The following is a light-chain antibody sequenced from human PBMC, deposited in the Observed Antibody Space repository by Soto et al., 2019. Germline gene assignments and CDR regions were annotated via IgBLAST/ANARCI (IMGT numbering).Light chain of an antibody. CDR2: GNS. CDR1: SSNIGAHYD. Sequence: QSVLTQPPSVSGAPGQRVTISCTGSSSNIGAHYDVHWYQQLPGTAPKLLIYGNSNRPSGVPDRFSGPKSGTSASLAITGLQAEDEADYYCQSYDNSMSVYVFGTGNKVTXL. CDR3: QSYDNSMSVYV. J-gene: IGLJ1*01. V-gene: IGLV1-40*01.